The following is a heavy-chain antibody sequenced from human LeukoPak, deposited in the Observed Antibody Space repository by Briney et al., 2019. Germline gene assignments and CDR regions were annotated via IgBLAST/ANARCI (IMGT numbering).Heavy chain of an antibody. D-gene: IGHD3-22*01. Sequence: GASVKVSCKASGYTFTSYGISWVRQAPGQGLEWMGWISAYNGNTNYAQKLQGRVTMTTDTSTSTAYMELRSLRSDDTAVYYCARVEDYYDSSGYAGFCDYWGQGTPVTVSS. CDR2: ISAYNGNT. CDR3: ARVEDYYDSSGYAGFCDY. CDR1: GYTFTSYG. V-gene: IGHV1-18*01. J-gene: IGHJ4*02.